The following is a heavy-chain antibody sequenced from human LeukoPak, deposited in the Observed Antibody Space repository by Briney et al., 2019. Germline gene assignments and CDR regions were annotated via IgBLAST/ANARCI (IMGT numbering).Heavy chain of an antibody. J-gene: IGHJ2*01. CDR1: GFTFSSYG. Sequence: GGSLRLSCAASGFTFSSYGMSWVRQAPGKGLEWVSTISGSGGSTYYADSLKGRFTISRDNSKNTLYLQMNSLRAEDTAVYYCAKDFSFLDWYFDLWGRGTLVTVSS. CDR3: AKDFSFLDWYFDL. CDR2: ISGSGGST. D-gene: IGHD2/OR15-2a*01. V-gene: IGHV3-23*01.